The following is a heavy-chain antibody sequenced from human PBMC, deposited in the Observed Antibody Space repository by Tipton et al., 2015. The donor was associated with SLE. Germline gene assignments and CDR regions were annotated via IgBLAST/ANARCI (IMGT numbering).Heavy chain of an antibody. Sequence: TLSLTCAVYGGSFSGYYWSWIRQPPGKGLEWIGEINHSGSTNYNPSLKSRVTISVDTSKNQFSLKLSFVTAADTAVYYCARGEFVVVVAATYYYYGMDVWGQGPIGH. CDR3: ARGEFVVVVAATYYYYGMDV. J-gene: IGHJ6*02. CDR1: GGSFSGYY. D-gene: IGHD2-15*01. CDR2: INHSGST. V-gene: IGHV4-34*01.